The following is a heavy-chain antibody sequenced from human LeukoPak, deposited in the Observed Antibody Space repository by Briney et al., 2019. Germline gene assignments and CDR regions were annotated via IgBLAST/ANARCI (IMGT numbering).Heavy chain of an antibody. CDR3: ARDFVNRNYGYFY. J-gene: IGHJ4*02. CDR1: GGSISSSSYY. V-gene: IGHV4-39*07. Sequence: PSATLSLTCTVSGGSISSSSYYWGWIRQSPRKGLEWIGSIDYSESTLYNPSHKSRITIPLDTPKNQLSLKLSSVTAADTAVYYCARDFVNRNYGYFYWGQGTLVTVSS. CDR2: IDYSEST. D-gene: IGHD5-18*01.